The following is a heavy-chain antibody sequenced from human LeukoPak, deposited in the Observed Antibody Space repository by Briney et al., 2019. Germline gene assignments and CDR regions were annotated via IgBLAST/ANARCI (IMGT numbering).Heavy chain of an antibody. CDR1: GFTFSDYY. D-gene: IGHD3-3*01. Sequence: GGSLRLSCAASGFTFSDYYMSWIRQAPGKGLEWVANIKQDGSEKYYVDSVKGRFTISRDNAKNSLYLQMNSLRAEDTAVYYCARDRYDFWSGYYRVHWFDPWGQGTLVTVSS. J-gene: IGHJ5*02. CDR2: IKQDGSEK. V-gene: IGHV3-7*01. CDR3: ARDRYDFWSGYYRVHWFDP.